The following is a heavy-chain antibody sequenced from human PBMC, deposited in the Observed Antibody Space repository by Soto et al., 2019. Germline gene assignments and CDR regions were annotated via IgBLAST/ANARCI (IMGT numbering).Heavy chain of an antibody. CDR2: IYHSGST. D-gene: IGHD2-15*01. J-gene: IGHJ4*02. V-gene: IGHV4-30-2*01. CDR3: AAEGVLPRYY. Sequence: QLQLQESGSGLVKPSQTLSLTCAVSGGSISSGGYSWSWIRQPPGKGLEWIGYIYHSGSTYYNPSLKSGVTLSVDRFKNQFSLQLSSVTAADTVVYYCAAEGVLPRYYCCQGTLVTVSS. CDR1: GGSISSGGYS.